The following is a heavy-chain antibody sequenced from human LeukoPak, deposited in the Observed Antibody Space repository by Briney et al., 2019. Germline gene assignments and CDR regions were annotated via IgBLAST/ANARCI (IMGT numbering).Heavy chain of an antibody. D-gene: IGHD4-17*01. V-gene: IGHV3-21*01. J-gene: IGHJ4*02. Sequence: GGSLRLSCAASGFTFSSYVMSWVRQAPGEGLEWVSSITSSSYIHYADSVRGRFTISRDNAKNSLYLQMSSLRAEDTAVYYCARDRYGDYAVDYWGQGTLVTVSS. CDR1: GFTFSSYV. CDR2: ITSSSYI. CDR3: ARDRYGDYAVDY.